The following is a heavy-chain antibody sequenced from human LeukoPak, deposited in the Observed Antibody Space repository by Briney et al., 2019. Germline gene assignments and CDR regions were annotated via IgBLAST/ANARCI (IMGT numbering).Heavy chain of an antibody. CDR2: IYYSGST. D-gene: IGHD6-25*01. J-gene: IGHJ4*02. CDR1: GGSFSGYY. Sequence: SETLSLTCAVYGGSFSGYYWSWIRQPPGKGLEWIGYIYYSGSTNYNPSLKSRVTISVDTSKNQFSLKLSSVTAADTAVYYCARARLRNGELQLGYWGQGTLVTVSS. CDR3: ARARLRNGELQLGY. V-gene: IGHV4-59*01.